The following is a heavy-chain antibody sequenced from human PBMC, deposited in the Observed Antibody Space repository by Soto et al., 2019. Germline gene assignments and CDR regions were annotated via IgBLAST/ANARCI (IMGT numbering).Heavy chain of an antibody. D-gene: IGHD7-27*01. J-gene: IGHJ4*02. Sequence: ASVKVSCKAAGYTFTSYDINWVRQATGQGLEWMGWMNPNSGNAGYAQKFQGRVTMTRNTSISTAYMELSSLRSEDTAVYYCARGVGTGVSYYFDYWGQGTRVTVSS. CDR2: MNPNSGNA. CDR3: ARGVGTGVSYYFDY. V-gene: IGHV1-8*01. CDR1: GYTFTSYD.